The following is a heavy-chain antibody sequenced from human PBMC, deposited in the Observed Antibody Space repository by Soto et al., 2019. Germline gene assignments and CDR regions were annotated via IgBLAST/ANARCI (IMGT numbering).Heavy chain of an antibody. CDR1: GGSVRSGDYY. Sequence: SETLSLTCTVSGGSVRSGDYYWSWIRQPPGKGLEWIGYIYYSGNTDYNPSLKSRVIISVDTSKNLFSLKLTSVTAADTAVYYCARIPVDTSMIYWLDPWGQGTLVTVSS. J-gene: IGHJ5*02. D-gene: IGHD5-18*01. V-gene: IGHV4-61*08. CDR3: ARIPVDTSMIYWLDP. CDR2: IYYSGNT.